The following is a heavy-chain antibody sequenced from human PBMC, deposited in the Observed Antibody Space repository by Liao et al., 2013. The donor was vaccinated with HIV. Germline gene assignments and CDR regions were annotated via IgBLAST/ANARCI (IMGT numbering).Heavy chain of an antibody. V-gene: IGHV4-61*02. CDR2: IYTSGST. CDR1: GGSISSGSYY. D-gene: IGHD6-19*01. Sequence: QVQLQESGPGLVKPSQTLSLTCTVSGGSISSGSYYWSWIRQPAGKGLEWIGRIYTSGSTNYNPSLKSRVTISVDTSKNQFSLKLSSVTAADTAVYYCARDRSSGWYFDYWGPGNPGHRLL. CDR3: ARDRSSGWYFDY. J-gene: IGHJ4*02.